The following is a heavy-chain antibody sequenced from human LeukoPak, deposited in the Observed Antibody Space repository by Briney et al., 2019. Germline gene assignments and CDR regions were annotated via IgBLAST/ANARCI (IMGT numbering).Heavy chain of an antibody. CDR3: ARTSRDSSGYYYYFDY. J-gene: IGHJ4*02. D-gene: IGHD3-22*01. V-gene: IGHV4-59*01. CDR2: IYYSGST. CDR1: GGSISSYY. Sequence: SETLSLTCTVSGGSISSYYWSWIRQPPGEGLEWIGYIYYSGSTNYNPSLKSRVTISVDTSKNQFSLKLSSVTAADTAVYYCARTSRDSSGYYYYFDYWGQGTLVTVSS.